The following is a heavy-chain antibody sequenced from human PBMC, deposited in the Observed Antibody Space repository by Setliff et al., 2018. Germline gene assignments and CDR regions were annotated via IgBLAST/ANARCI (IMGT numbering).Heavy chain of an antibody. CDR2: IFHSGST. Sequence: TSETLSLTCTVSGGSISTTNYFWGWTRQPPGGGLEWLGNIFHSGSTYYNPTLNSRVTMSVDTSKNQFSLMLTSVTAADTAVYYCARHLLVQGTYHFDYWGQGSPVTVSS. V-gene: IGHV4-39*01. CDR3: ARHLLVQGTYHFDY. D-gene: IGHD3-10*01. CDR1: GGSISTTNYF. J-gene: IGHJ4*02.